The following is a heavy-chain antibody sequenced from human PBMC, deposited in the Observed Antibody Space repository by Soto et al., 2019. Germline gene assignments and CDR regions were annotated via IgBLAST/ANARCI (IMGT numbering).Heavy chain of an antibody. D-gene: IGHD3-3*01. CDR3: ARVDSLEWSYYYYYYMDV. CDR2: ISAYNGNT. CDR1: GGTFSSYA. J-gene: IGHJ6*03. V-gene: IGHV1-18*01. Sequence: ASVKVSCKASGGTFSSYAISWVRQAPGQGLEWMGWISAYNGNTNYAQKLQGRVTMTTDTSTSTAYMELRSLRSDDTAVYYCARVDSLEWSYYYYYYMDVWGKGTTVTVSS.